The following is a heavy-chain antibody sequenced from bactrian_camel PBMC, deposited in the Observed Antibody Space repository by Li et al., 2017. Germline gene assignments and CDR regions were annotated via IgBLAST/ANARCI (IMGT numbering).Heavy chain of an antibody. CDR1: GDTLGLGSKC. CDR2: IYVDGVTT. D-gene: IGHD3*01. J-gene: IGHJ4*01. V-gene: IGHV3S40*01. CDR3: VRGWDDDTWSFNY. Sequence: DVQLVESGGGSVQAGGSLRLSCTASGDTLGLGSKCMGWFRQAPGKEREGVAAIYVDGVTTTYADSAKGRFTISRDKNKDTVYLQMSSLKPEDTAVYTCVRGWDDDTWSFNYWGQGTQVTVS.